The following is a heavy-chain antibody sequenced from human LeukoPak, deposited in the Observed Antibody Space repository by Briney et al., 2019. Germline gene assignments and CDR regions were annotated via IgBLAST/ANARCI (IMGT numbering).Heavy chain of an antibody. Sequence: SETLSLTCAVYGGSFSGYYWSWIRQPPGKGLEWIGEINHSGSTNYNPSLKSRVTISVDTSKNQFSLKLSSVTAADTAVYYCARPRYSWSYSGVYNWFDPWGQGTLVTVSS. D-gene: IGHD1-26*01. CDR3: ARPRYSWSYSGVYNWFDP. CDR2: INHSGST. J-gene: IGHJ5*02. V-gene: IGHV4-34*01. CDR1: GGSFSGYY.